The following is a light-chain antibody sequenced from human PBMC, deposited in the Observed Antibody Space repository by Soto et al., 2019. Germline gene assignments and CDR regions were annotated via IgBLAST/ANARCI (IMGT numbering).Light chain of an antibody. CDR2: WAS. J-gene: IGKJ4*01. Sequence: DIVMTQSPDSLAVSLGERATINCKSSQSVLYSSNNKNYLAWFQQKPGQPPKLLIFWASTRESGVPDRFSGSGSGTDFTFTISSLQAEDVAVYYCQQYYSPPITFGGGTKVDIK. CDR3: QQYYSPPIT. V-gene: IGKV4-1*01. CDR1: QSVLYSSNNKNY.